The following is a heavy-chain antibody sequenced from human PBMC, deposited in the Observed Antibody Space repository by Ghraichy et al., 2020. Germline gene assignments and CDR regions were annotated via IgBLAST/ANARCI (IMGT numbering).Heavy chain of an antibody. CDR1: GGSISSYY. J-gene: IGHJ4*02. CDR3: AMPLGGGYIFDY. Sequence: SETLSLTCTVSGGSISSYYWSWIRQPPGKGLEWIGYIYYSGSTNYNPSLKSRVTISVDTSKNQFSLKLSSVTAADTAIYYCAMPLGGGYIFDYWGQGTLVTVSA. V-gene: IGHV4-59*01. D-gene: IGHD6-25*01. CDR2: IYYSGST.